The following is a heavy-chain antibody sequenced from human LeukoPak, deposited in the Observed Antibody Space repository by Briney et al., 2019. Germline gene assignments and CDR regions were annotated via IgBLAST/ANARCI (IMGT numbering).Heavy chain of an antibody. D-gene: IGHD6-13*01. CDR1: GLTFSDYY. Sequence: GESLRLSCAASGLTFSDYYMSWIRQAPGKGLEWVSYISSSGSTIYYADSVKGRFTISRDNAKNSLYLQMNSLRAEDTAVYYCASAGTNYYYYMDVWGKGTTVTVSS. V-gene: IGHV3-11*01. CDR2: ISSSGSTI. J-gene: IGHJ6*03. CDR3: ASAGTNYYYYMDV.